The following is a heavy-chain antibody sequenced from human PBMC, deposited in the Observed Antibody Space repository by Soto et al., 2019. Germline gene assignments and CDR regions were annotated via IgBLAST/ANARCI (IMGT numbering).Heavy chain of an antibody. CDR2: IWYDGSNK. V-gene: IGHV3-33*01. D-gene: IGHD2-21*02. J-gene: IGHJ6*02. CDR3: ARDSTVYYGMDV. CDR1: GFTFSSYG. Sequence: QVQLVESGGGVVQPGRSLRLSCAASGFTFSSYGMHWVRQDPGKGLEWVAVIWYDGSNKYYADSVKGRFTISRDNSKNTLYLDTNSLGAEDTAVYYCARDSTVYYGMDVWGQGTKVTVSS.